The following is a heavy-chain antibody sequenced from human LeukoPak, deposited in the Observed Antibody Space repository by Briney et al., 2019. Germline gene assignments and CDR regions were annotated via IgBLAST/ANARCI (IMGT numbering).Heavy chain of an antibody. Sequence: PSETLSLTCSVSGGSISGYYWSWIRQPPGKGLEWIGYIYSSGSTNYNPSLKSRVTMSVDTSKNQFSLKLTSVSAADTAVYYCARGTTSGSSWYLNWFDTWGQGTLVTVSS. CDR2: IYSSGST. J-gene: IGHJ5*02. V-gene: IGHV4-59*12. CDR3: ARGTTSGSSWYLNWFDT. D-gene: IGHD6-13*01. CDR1: GGSISGYY.